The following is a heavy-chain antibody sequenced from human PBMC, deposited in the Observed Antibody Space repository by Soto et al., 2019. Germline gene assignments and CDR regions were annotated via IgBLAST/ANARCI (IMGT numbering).Heavy chain of an antibody. CDR3: ASSTYCSSTSCYPYYYYMDV. CDR2: IYPGDSDT. D-gene: IGHD2-2*01. CDR1: GYSFTSYW. Sequence: GESLKISCKGSGYSFTSYWIGWVRQMPGKGLEWMGIIYPGDSDTRYSPSFQGQVTISADKSISTAYLQWSSLKASDTAMYYCASSTYCSSTSCYPYYYYMDVWGKGTTVTVSS. J-gene: IGHJ6*03. V-gene: IGHV5-51*01.